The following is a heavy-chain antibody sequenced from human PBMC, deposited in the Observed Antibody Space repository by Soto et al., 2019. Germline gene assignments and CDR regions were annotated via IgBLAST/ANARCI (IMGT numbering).Heavy chain of an antibody. V-gene: IGHV3-33*01. CDR2: IWYDGSNK. D-gene: IGHD6-13*01. Sequence: PGGSLRLSCAASGFTFSSYGMHWVRHAPGKGLEWVAVIWYDGSNKYYADSVKGQFTISRDNSKNTLYLQMNSLRAEDTAVYYCARDRIAAAGNYYYYYYMDVWGKGTTVTVSS. CDR3: ARDRIAAAGNYYYYYYMDV. J-gene: IGHJ6*03. CDR1: GFTFSSYG.